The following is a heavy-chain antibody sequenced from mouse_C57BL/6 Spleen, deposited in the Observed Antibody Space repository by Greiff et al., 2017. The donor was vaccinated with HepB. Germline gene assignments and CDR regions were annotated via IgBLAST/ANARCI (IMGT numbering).Heavy chain of an antibody. CDR1: GYTFTDYY. CDR3: ARWTTVYYAMDY. Sequence: VQLQQSGAELVRPGASVKLSCKASGYTFTDYYINWVKQRPGQGLEWIARIYPGSGNTYYNEKFKGKATLTAEKSSSTAYMQLSSLTSEDSAVYFCARWTTVYYAMDYWGKGTSVTVSS. CDR2: IYPGSGNT. J-gene: IGHJ4*01. V-gene: IGHV1-76*01. D-gene: IGHD1-1*01.